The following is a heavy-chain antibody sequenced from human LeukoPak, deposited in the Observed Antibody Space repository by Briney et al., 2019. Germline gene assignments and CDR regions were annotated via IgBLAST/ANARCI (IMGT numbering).Heavy chain of an antibody. CDR1: GGSINTANYY. Sequence: PSETLSLTCTVSGGSINTANYYWGWLRQPPGKGLEWIGSIYYSETTYDNPSLKSRVTISIETSKNQFSLRLSSVTASDTAVYYCARQRADYYYYYVDVWGGGTTVAVS. J-gene: IGHJ6*03. V-gene: IGHV4-39*01. CDR3: ARQRADYYYYYVDV. CDR2: IYYSETT.